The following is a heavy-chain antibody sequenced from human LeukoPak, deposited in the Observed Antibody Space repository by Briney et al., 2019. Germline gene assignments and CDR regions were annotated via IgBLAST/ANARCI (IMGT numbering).Heavy chain of an antibody. CDR2: INPNSGGT. CDR3: ARDGECSGGSCYPDRFDY. D-gene: IGHD2-15*01. Sequence: ASVKVSCKASGYTFIGYYMHWVRQAPGQGLEWMGWINPNSGGTNYAQKFQGRVTMTRDTSISTAYMELSRLRSDDTAVYYCARDGECSGGSCYPDRFDYWGQGTLVTVSS. CDR1: GYTFIGYY. J-gene: IGHJ4*02. V-gene: IGHV1-2*02.